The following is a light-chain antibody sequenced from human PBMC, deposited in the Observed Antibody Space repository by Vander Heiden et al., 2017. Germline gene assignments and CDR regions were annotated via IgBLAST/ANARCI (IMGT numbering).Light chain of an antibody. J-gene: IGKJ2*01. CDR3: QQYGNSPYT. V-gene: IGKV3-20*01. Sequence: DIVLTQSPGTLSLSPGERATLSCRASQSVSSSYIAWYQQKPGQAPRLLIYGASSRATGIPDRFSGSGSGTDFTLTISRLEPEDFAVYYCQQYGNSPYTFGQGTKLEIK. CDR2: GAS. CDR1: QSVSSSY.